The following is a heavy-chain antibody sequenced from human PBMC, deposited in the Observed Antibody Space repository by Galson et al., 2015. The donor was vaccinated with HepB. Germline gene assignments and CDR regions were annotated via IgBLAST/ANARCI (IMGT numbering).Heavy chain of an antibody. Sequence: ETLSLTCTVSGYSISSGYYWGWIRQPPGKGLEWIGSIYHSGSTYYNPSLKSRVTISVDTSKNQFSLRLSSVTAADTAVYYCARGKGLDYDFWSGSSGYMDVWGKGTTVTVSS. V-gene: IGHV4-38-2*02. CDR1: GYSISSGYY. CDR2: IYHSGST. J-gene: IGHJ6*03. D-gene: IGHD3-3*01. CDR3: ARGKGLDYDFWSGSSGYMDV.